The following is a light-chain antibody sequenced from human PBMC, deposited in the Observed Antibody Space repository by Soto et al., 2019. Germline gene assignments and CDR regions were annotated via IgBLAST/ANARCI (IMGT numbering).Light chain of an antibody. Sequence: QSALTQPASVSGSPGQSITISCTGSSSDVGGYNYVSWFQQYPGKAPKLMVYEVTNRPSGASDRFSGSKSGNTASLTISGLQAEDEADYYCCSYAGSSTWVFGGGTKVTVL. CDR2: EVT. CDR3: CSYAGSSTWV. J-gene: IGLJ3*02. CDR1: SSDVGGYNY. V-gene: IGLV2-14*01.